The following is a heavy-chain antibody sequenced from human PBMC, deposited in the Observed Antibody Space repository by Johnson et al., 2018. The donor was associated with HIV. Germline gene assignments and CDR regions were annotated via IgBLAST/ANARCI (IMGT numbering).Heavy chain of an antibody. V-gene: IGHV3-30*18. Sequence: QVQLVESGGGLVQPGGSLRLSCAASGFTFSSYWMSWVRQAPGKGLEWVAVISFDGSDKYYADSVKGRFTIARDNSKSTLYLQMNSLRPEDTAVYYCAKERRAPRAFDIWGQGTMVTVSS. CDR3: AKERRAPRAFDI. CDR2: ISFDGSDK. J-gene: IGHJ3*02. CDR1: GFTFSSYW.